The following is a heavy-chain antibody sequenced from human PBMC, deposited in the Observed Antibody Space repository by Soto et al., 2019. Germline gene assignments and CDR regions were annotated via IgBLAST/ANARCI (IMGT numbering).Heavy chain of an antibody. V-gene: IGHV1-69*13. J-gene: IGHJ6*02. CDR1: GGTFISYA. CDR2: IIPIFGTA. CDR3: ARDKDSSSFGGMEV. D-gene: IGHD6-13*01. Sequence: SVKVSCKASGGTFISYAISWVRQAPGQGLEWMGGIIPIFGTANCAQKFQGRVTITADESTSTAYMELSSMRSEDTAVYYCARDKDSSSFGGMEVWGPGTTVTV.